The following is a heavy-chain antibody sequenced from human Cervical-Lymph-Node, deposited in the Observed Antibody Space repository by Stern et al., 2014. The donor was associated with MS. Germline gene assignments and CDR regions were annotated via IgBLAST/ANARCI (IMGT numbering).Heavy chain of an antibody. CDR1: GFTFNKYA. CDR3: AKQYFDSSGYSYYYGMDV. Sequence: EVQLVESGGDLVQPGGSLRLSCAASGFTFNKYAMTWVRQAPGKGLEWVSTISGSGGSIYYAASVKGRFTISRDNSENTLYLQMHSLRAEDTAIYYCAKQYFDSSGYSYYYGMDVWGQGTTVTVSS. V-gene: IGHV3-23*04. J-gene: IGHJ6*02. D-gene: IGHD3-22*01. CDR2: ISGSGGSI.